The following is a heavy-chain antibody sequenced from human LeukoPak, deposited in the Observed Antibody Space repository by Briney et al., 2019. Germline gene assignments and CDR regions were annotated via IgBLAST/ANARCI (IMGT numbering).Heavy chain of an antibody. J-gene: IGHJ4*02. D-gene: IGHD6-13*01. V-gene: IGHV3-23*01. CDR3: AKRMTLSAGGLDY. Sequence: GGSLRLSCAASGFTFSSYAMSWVRQAPGKGLEWVSAISGSGDTIYYADSVKGRFTISRDNSKNTLFLQMNSLRAEDTAVYYCAKRMTLSAGGLDYWGGGRLVTVSS. CDR1: GFTFSSYA. CDR2: ISGSGDTI.